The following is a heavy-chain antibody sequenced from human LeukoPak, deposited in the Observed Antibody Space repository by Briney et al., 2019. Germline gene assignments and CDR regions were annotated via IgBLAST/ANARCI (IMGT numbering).Heavy chain of an antibody. J-gene: IGHJ6*02. Sequence: GRSLRLSCAASGFTFSSYAMHWVRQAPGKGLEWVAVISYDGSNKYYADSVKGRFTISRDNSKNTLYLQMNSLRAEDTAVYYCARDKYLTSGSSWYNYYYGMDVWGQGTTVTVSS. CDR2: ISYDGSNK. CDR1: GFTFSSYA. CDR3: ARDKYLTSGSSWYNYYYGMDV. V-gene: IGHV3-30-3*01. D-gene: IGHD6-13*01.